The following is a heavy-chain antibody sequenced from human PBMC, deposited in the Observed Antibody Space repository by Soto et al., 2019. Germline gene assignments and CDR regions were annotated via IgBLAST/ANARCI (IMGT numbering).Heavy chain of an antibody. D-gene: IGHD6-6*01. CDR3: ARVAYSSSNWFDP. J-gene: IGHJ5*02. Sequence: KASETLSLTCAVYGGSFSGYYWSWIRQPPGKGLEWIGEINHSGSTNYNPSLKSRVTISVDTSKNQFSLKLSSVTAADTAVYYCARVAYSSSNWFDPWGQGTLVTVSS. V-gene: IGHV4-34*01. CDR1: GGSFSGYY. CDR2: INHSGST.